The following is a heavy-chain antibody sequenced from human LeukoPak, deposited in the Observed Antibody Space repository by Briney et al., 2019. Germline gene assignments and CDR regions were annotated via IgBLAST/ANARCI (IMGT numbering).Heavy chain of an antibody. CDR3: ATFISPPEDTTNIVVVPAAIHGAFDI. CDR1: GYTLTELS. V-gene: IGHV1-24*01. Sequence: GASVKVSCKVSGYTLTELSMHWVRQAPGKGLEWMGGFDPEDGETIYAQKFQGRVTMTEDTSTDTAYMELSSLRSEDTAVYYCATFISPPEDTTNIVVVPAAIHGAFDIWGQGTMVTVSS. CDR2: FDPEDGET. J-gene: IGHJ3*02. D-gene: IGHD2-2*02.